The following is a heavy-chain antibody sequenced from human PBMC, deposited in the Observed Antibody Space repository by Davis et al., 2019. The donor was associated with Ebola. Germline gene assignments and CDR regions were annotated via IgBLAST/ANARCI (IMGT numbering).Heavy chain of an antibody. Sequence: GESLKISCAASGFTFSSYGMHWVRQAPGKGLEWVAVIWYDGSNKYYADSVKGRFTISRDNSKNTLSLQMNILRPDDTAVYYCARDILGDRGMDVWGQGTMVTVSS. CDR1: GFTFSSYG. D-gene: IGHD6-13*01. V-gene: IGHV3-33*01. J-gene: IGHJ3*01. CDR2: IWYDGSNK. CDR3: ARDILGDRGMDV.